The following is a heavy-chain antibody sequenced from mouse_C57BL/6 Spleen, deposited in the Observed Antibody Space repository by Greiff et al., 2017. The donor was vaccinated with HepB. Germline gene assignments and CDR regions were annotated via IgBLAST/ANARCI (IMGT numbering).Heavy chain of an antibody. Sequence: QVQLQQSGAELVRPGTSVKMSCKASGYTFTNYWIGWAKQRPGHGLEWIGDIYPGGGYTNYNEKFKGKATLTADKSSSTAYMQFSSLTSEDSAIYYCARGTAQALGAMDYWGQGTSVTVSS. CDR1: GYTFTNYW. CDR3: ARGTAQALGAMDY. V-gene: IGHV1-63*01. CDR2: IYPGGGYT. J-gene: IGHJ4*01. D-gene: IGHD3-2*02.